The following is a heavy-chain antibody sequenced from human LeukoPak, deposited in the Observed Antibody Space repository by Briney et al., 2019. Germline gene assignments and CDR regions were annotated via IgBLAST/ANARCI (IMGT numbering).Heavy chain of an antibody. Sequence: GGSLRLSCAASGFTFSNAWMSWVRQAPGKGLEWVGRIKSKTDGGTTDYAAPVKGRFTISRDDSKNTLYLQMNSLKTEDTAVYYCTTDCCGESGTETRARHLGYDYWGQGTLVTVSS. D-gene: IGHD3-10*01. CDR3: TTDCCGESGTETRARHLGYDY. CDR2: IKSKTDGGTT. V-gene: IGHV3-15*01. J-gene: IGHJ4*02. CDR1: GFTFSNAW.